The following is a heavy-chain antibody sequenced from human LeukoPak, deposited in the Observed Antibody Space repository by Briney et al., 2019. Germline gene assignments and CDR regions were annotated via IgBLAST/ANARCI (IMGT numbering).Heavy chain of an antibody. CDR3: ARETITIFSGELNAFDI. D-gene: IGHD3-9*01. J-gene: IGHJ3*02. Sequence: SETLSLTCAVSGYSISSGYYWGWIRQPPRKGLEWIGTIYHNGNTYYNPSLKSRVTISVDTSKNQFSLKLSSVTAADTAVYYCARETITIFSGELNAFDIWGQGTMVTVSS. CDR1: GYSISSGYY. CDR2: IYHNGNT. V-gene: IGHV4-38-2*02.